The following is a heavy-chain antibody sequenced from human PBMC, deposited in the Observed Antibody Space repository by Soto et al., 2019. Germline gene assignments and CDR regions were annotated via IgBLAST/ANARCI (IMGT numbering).Heavy chain of an antibody. CDR3: ARDRTTVTTDNYYYYYMDV. D-gene: IGHD4-17*01. V-gene: IGHV4-34*01. CDR2: INHSGST. J-gene: IGHJ6*03. CDR1: GGSFSVYY. Sequence: PSDTLSLTCAVYGGSFSVYYWSWIRQPPGKGLEWIGEINHSGSTNYNPSLKSRVTISVDTSKNQFSLKLSSVTAADTAVYYCARDRTTVTTDNYYYYYMDVWGKGTTVTVSS.